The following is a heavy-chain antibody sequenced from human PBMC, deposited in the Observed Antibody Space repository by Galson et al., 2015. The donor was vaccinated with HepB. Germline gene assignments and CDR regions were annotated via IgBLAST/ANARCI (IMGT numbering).Heavy chain of an antibody. CDR1: GFIFSSYA. CDR2: ISSIGDST. V-gene: IGHV3-23*01. D-gene: IGHD5-12*01. J-gene: IGHJ4*02. CDR3: ARDPLVEFGPRFSRIDY. Sequence: SLRLSCAASGFIFSSYAMTWVRQAPGKGLEWVSTISSIGDSTYYADCVKGRFTISRDDSKNTLYLQMNSLRAEDTAVYYCARDPLVEFGPRFSRIDYWVQAALVTVSS.